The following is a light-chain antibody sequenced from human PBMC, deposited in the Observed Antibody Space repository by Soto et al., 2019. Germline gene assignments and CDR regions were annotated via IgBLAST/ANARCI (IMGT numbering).Light chain of an antibody. J-gene: IGKJ1*01. CDR1: QSISNY. Sequence: EILISLSPSSLSSSVGDRVTITCRASQSISNYLNWYQQKPGKAPNLLIYAASTLQSGVPSRFSGSGSGTDFTLTISSLQPEDFATYYCQQSYSTPRWTFGQVTKVDIK. CDR2: AAS. V-gene: IGKV1-39*01. CDR3: QQSYSTPRWT.